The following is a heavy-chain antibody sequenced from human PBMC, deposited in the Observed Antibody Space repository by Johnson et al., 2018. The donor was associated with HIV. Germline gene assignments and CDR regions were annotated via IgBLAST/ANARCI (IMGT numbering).Heavy chain of an antibody. CDR3: AKDRPDNRNPPFHAFDI. V-gene: IGHV3-23*04. CDR1: GFTFDDYG. D-gene: IGHD1-14*01. Sequence: VQLVESGGGVVRPGGSLRLSCAASGFTFDDYGMSWVRQAPGKGLEWVSTISASGGLTYYADSVKGRFTISRDNSKNTLCLQMSSLRAEDAALSYCAKDRPDNRNPPFHAFDIWGQGTMVTVSS. CDR2: ISASGGLT. J-gene: IGHJ3*02.